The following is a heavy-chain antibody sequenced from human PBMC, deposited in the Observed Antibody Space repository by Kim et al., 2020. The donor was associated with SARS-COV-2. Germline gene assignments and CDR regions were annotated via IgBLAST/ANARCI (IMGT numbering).Heavy chain of an antibody. CDR2: MITDGSAT. CDR3: AREGYSTGWHYFDY. CDR1: GFTFSSYW. Sequence: GGSLRLSCAASGFTFSSYWMHWVRQAPGKGLVWVSRMITDGSATSYADSVKGRFTISRDNAKNTLYLQMNSLRAEDTAVYFCAREGYSTGWHYFDYWGQG. V-gene: IGHV3-74*01. J-gene: IGHJ4*02. D-gene: IGHD6-19*01.